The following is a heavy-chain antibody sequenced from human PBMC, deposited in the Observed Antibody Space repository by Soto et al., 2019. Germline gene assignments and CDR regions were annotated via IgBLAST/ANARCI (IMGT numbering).Heavy chain of an antibody. CDR1: GGTFSSYT. Sequence: SVKVSCKASGGTFSSYTISWVRQAPGQGLEWMGRIIPILGIANYAQKFQGRVTITADKSTSTAYMELSSLRSEDTAVYYCARDLRFSDAFDIWGQGTMVTVSS. D-gene: IGHD3-10*01. J-gene: IGHJ3*02. CDR2: IIPILGIA. CDR3: ARDLRFSDAFDI. V-gene: IGHV1-69*04.